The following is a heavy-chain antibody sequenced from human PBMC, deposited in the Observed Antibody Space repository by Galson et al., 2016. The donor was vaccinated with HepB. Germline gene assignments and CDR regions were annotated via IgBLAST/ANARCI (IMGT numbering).Heavy chain of an antibody. V-gene: IGHV3-23*01. CDR2: ITGRGDSA. Sequence: SLRLSCAASGFIFSNYAMSWVRQAPGKGLEWVSTITGRGDSAYYAASVKGRFTISRDNSQNTLFLQMNSLRAEDTAIYYCAKHAEPYYYYAMDVWGQGTPVTVS. CDR1: GFIFSNYA. CDR3: AKHAEPYYYYAMDV. J-gene: IGHJ6*02.